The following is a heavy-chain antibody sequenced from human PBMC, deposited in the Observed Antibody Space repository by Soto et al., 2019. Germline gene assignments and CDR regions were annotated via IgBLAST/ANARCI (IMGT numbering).Heavy chain of an antibody. Sequence: PGGSLRLSCAASGFTFSSYGMHWVRQAPGKGLEWVAVISYDGSNKYYADSVKGRFTISRDNSKNTLYLQMNSLRAEDTAVYYCAKSTEIVLVPAAQSVDPPKTPEPDYWGQGTLVTVSS. CDR2: ISYDGSNK. D-gene: IGHD2-2*01. CDR3: AKSTEIVLVPAAQSVDPPKTPEPDY. CDR1: GFTFSSYG. J-gene: IGHJ4*02. V-gene: IGHV3-30*18.